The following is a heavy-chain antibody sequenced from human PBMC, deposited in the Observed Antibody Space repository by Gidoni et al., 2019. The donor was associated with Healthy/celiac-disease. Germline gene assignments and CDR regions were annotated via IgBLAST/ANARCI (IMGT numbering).Heavy chain of an antibody. D-gene: IGHD1-7*01. CDR2: ISYDGSNK. J-gene: IGHJ6*02. CDR1: GFTFSSYA. V-gene: IGHV3-30-3*01. Sequence: QVQLVESGGGVVQPGRSLRLSCAASGFTFSSYAMHWVRQAPGKGLEWVAVISYDGSNKYYADSVKGRFTISRDNSKNTLYLQMNSLRAEDTAVYYCARDGPSSLELHTTYYYYGMDVWGQGTTVTVSS. CDR3: ARDGPSSLELHTTYYYYGMDV.